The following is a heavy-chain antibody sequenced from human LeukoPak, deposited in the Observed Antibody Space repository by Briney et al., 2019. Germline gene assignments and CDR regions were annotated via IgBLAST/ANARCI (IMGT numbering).Heavy chain of an antibody. V-gene: IGHV1-2*02. D-gene: IGHD3-10*01. Sequence: ASVKVSCNASRYTFTGYYIHWVRQAPGQGLECMGWINPNSGGTNYAQKFQGRVTMTRDTSISTAYMELSRLRSDDTAVYYCARGGSGSYFSWLDPWGQGTLVTVSS. J-gene: IGHJ5*02. CDR2: INPNSGGT. CDR3: ARGGSGSYFSWLDP. CDR1: RYTFTGYY.